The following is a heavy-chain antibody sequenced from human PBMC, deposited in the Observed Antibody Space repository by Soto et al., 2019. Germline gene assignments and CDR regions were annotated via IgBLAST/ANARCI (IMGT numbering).Heavy chain of an antibody. CDR1: GGTFSSYT. D-gene: IGHD4-17*01. CDR3: ARGYDGDFVAEYFQH. Sequence: QVQLVQSGAEVKKPGSSVKVSCKASGGTFSSYTISWMRQAPGQGLEWMGRIIPILGIANYAQKFQGIVTITADKSTSTAYMELSSLRSEDTAVYYCARGYDGDFVAEYFQHWGQGTLVTVSS. V-gene: IGHV1-69*02. J-gene: IGHJ1*01. CDR2: IIPILGIA.